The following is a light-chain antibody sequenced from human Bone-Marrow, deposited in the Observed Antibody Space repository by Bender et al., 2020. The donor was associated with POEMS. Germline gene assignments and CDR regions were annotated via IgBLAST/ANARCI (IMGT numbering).Light chain of an antibody. Sequence: SFELTQPPSVSVSPGQTARITCSGDALPKQHAYWYQQKSGQAPVLVIKKDNERPSGIPERFSGSSTGTRVTLTVTGVQAEDEADYYCQSADRSGLSVIFGGGTKLTVL. CDR2: KDN. V-gene: IGLV3-25*03. J-gene: IGLJ2*01. CDR3: QSADRSGLSVI. CDR1: ALPKQH.